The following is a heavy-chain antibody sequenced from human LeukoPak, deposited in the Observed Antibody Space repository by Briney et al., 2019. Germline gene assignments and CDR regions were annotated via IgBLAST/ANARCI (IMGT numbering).Heavy chain of an antibody. V-gene: IGHV4-34*01. CDR2: INHSGST. D-gene: IGHD3-9*01. CDR1: GVTFSGYY. Sequence: SETLSLTCAAYGVTFSGYYRSWIRQAPGKGLEWIGDINHSGSTNYNPSLKSRVTISVDTSKNQFSLKLSSVTAADTAVYYCARVVRYFDWLRGAFDIWGQGTMVTVSS. J-gene: IGHJ3*02. CDR3: ARVVRYFDWLRGAFDI.